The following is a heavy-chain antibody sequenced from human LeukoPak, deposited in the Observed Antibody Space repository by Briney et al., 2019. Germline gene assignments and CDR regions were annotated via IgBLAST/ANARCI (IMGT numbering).Heavy chain of an antibody. CDR2: ITGSGDIT. D-gene: IGHD2-15*01. CDR3: AKDPKSCTGGSCYPKSYFDS. Sequence: QPGGSLRLSCRASGFTFSTYVMSWVRQAPGKGLEWVSSITGSGDITYYADSVKGRFTISRDNSKNTLYLQMNSLRAEDTAVYYCAKDPKSCTGGSCYPKSYFDSWGQGSLVTVSS. V-gene: IGHV3-23*01. J-gene: IGHJ4*02. CDR1: GFTFSTYV.